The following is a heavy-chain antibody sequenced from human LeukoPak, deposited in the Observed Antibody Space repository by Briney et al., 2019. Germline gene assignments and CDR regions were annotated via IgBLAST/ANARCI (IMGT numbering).Heavy chain of an antibody. CDR2: FDPEDGET. V-gene: IGHV1-24*01. J-gene: IGHJ4*02. Sequence: ASVKVSCKVSGYTLTKLSMHWVRQAPGKGLEWMGGFDPEDGETIYAQKFQGRVTMTEDTSTDTAYMELSSLRSEDTAVYYCATDAPYYYDSSGYPLYWGQGTLVTVSS. CDR3: ATDAPYYYDSSGYPLY. D-gene: IGHD3-22*01. CDR1: GYTLTKLS.